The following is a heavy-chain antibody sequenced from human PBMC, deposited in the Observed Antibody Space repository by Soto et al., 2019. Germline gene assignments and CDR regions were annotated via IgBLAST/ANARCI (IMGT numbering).Heavy chain of an antibody. CDR2: IYHSGSS. J-gene: IGHJ5*02. D-gene: IGHD2-2*01. V-gene: IGHV4-30-2*01. CDR1: VGSISSGGYS. CDR3: ARVPDR. Sequence: SETLSLTCDVSVGSISSGGYSWSWIRQPPGKGLEWIGSIYHSGSSYYGPSRKIRVTISVDRSKNQFSLKLSSVTAADTAVYYCARVPDRWGQGTLVTVAS.